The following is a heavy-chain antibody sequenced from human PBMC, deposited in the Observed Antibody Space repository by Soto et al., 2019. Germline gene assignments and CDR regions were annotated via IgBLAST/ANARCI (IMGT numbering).Heavy chain of an antibody. CDR1: GFTLTTYG. J-gene: IGHJ4*01. Sequence: QVKLVESGGGVVQPGRSLRLSCTASGFTLTTYGMHWVRQAPGKGLEWVALISYDGSTKYYADSVKGRFTVSRDVSRNTLFLQLTSLRIEDTAVYSWAKVRSGWYGGACDYWGHGTVVTVSS. CDR3: AKVRSGWYGGACDY. CDR2: ISYDGSTK. V-gene: IGHV3-30*18. D-gene: IGHD6-19*01.